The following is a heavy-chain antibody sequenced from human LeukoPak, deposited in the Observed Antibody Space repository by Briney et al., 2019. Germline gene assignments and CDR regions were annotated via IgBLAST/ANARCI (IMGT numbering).Heavy chain of an antibody. Sequence: ETLSLTCAVYGGSFSQYYWSWMRQPPGKGLEWVANIKTDGSQIYYVDSVKGRFTISRDNAKNSLYLQMNSLRAEDTAVYYCARDLNWETYWGQGTLVSVSS. CDR3: ARDLNWETY. J-gene: IGHJ4*02. CDR1: GGSFSQYY. V-gene: IGHV3-7*01. D-gene: IGHD7-27*01. CDR2: IKTDGSQI.